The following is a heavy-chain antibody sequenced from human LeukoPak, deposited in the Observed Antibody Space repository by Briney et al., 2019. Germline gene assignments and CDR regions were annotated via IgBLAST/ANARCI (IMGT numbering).Heavy chain of an antibody. CDR2: LYSGSST. V-gene: IGHV3-53*01. Sequence: GGSLRLSCAASGFIVSTNYMNWGRQAPGKGLEWVSILYSGSSTYYAESVEGRFIVSRDRSKNTLSLHMNDLRAEDTAVYYCARVGDHFHWYLDLWGRGTLVTVSS. D-gene: IGHD3-3*02. J-gene: IGHJ2*01. CDR3: ARVGDHFHWYLDL. CDR1: GFIVSTNY.